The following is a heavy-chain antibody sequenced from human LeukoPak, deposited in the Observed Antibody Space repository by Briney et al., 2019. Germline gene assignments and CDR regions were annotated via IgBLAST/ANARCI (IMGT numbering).Heavy chain of an antibody. CDR3: ARDQQQGDHYSFYYMDF. D-gene: IGHD1/OR15-1a*01. CDR1: GYTFSNHG. V-gene: IGHV1-18*01. J-gene: IGHJ6*03. CDR2: ISPHKGNT. Sequence: ASVKVSCKGIGYTFSNHGITWVRQAPGQGLEWSGWISPHKGNTNYQQRLQGRLILTTDASTSTAYMDLRDLRSDYTAIYYCARDQQQGDHYSFYYMDFWGEGTTVIVSS.